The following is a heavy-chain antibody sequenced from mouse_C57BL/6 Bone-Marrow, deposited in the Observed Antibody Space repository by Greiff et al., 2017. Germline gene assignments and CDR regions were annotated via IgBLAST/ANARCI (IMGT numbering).Heavy chain of an antibody. Sequence: VQRVESGPGLVQPSQSLSITCTVSGFSLTSYGVHWVRQSPGKGLEWLGVIWRGGSTDYNAAFMSRLSITKDNSKSQVFFKMNSLQADDTAIYYCAKNYGYLYAMDYWGQGTSVTVSS. CDR3: AKNYGYLYAMDY. J-gene: IGHJ4*01. D-gene: IGHD2-2*01. CDR1: GFSLTSYG. CDR2: IWRGGST. V-gene: IGHV2-5*01.